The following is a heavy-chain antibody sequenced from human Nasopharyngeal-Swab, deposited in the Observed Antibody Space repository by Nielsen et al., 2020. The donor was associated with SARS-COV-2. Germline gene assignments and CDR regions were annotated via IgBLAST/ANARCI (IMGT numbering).Heavy chain of an antibody. J-gene: IGHJ6*02. V-gene: IGHV3-73*01. CDR1: GFTLSDSA. CDR3: ARESLSPGYGMDV. Sequence: GESLKISCAASGFTLSDSAIHWVRQASGERLEWVARIRSKGNNYATAYSASVKGRFIIFRDDPTNTAYLQMNSLRAEDTAVYYCARESLSPGYGMDVWGQGTTVTVSS. CDR2: IRSKGNNYAT. D-gene: IGHD3-16*02.